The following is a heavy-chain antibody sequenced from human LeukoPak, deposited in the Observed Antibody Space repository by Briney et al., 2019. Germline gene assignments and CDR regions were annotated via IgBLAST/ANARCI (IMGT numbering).Heavy chain of an antibody. D-gene: IGHD3-22*01. CDR1: GFTFSDHY. J-gene: IGHJ6*02. V-gene: IGHV3-72*01. Sequence: GGSLRLSCAASGFTFSDHYMDWVRQAPGKGLEWGGRSRNRADSYITHYAASVQGRFTISRDDSKNSLYLQLNSLTIEDTAVYYCTSLGGVVVITGDYGMDVWGQGTTVTVPS. CDR3: TSLGGVVVITGDYGMDV. CDR2: SRNRADSYIT.